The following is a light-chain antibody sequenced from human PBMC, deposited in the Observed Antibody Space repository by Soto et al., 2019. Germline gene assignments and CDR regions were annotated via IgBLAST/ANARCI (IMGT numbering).Light chain of an antibody. CDR3: AAWDDSLIGQGV. V-gene: IGLV1-44*01. Sequence: QSVLTQPPSASGTPGQRVTISCSGSSSNIGSNAVSWYQQLQGTAPKVLIYSNNQRPSGVPARFSASKSGTAASLAISGLQSEDEADYYCAAWDDSLIGQGVFGGGTKLTVL. CDR2: SNN. J-gene: IGLJ2*01. CDR1: SSNIGSNA.